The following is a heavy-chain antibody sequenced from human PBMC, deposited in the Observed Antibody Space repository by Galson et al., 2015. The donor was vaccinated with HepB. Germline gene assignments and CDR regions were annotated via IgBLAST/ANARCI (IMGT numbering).Heavy chain of an antibody. Sequence: CAISGDSVSSSSGAWNWIRQSPSGGLEWLGRTFYRSKGYTDYALSVRSRITISPDTSKNQLSLQLNSVTPKDTAVYYCAKGEYTCSWSFAKWGQGTLVTVSS. CDR3: AKGEYTCSWSFAK. CDR2: TFYRSKGYT. V-gene: IGHV6-1*01. J-gene: IGHJ4*02. D-gene: IGHD6-13*01. CDR1: GDSVSSSSGA.